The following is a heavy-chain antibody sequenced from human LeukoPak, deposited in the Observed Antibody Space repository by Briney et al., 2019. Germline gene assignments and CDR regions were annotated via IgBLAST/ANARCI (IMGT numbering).Heavy chain of an antibody. V-gene: IGHV4-4*07. J-gene: IGHJ4*02. D-gene: IGHD1-26*01. Sequence: SETLSLTCTVSGVSIYSYYGSWIRQPAGKGLEWMGRIYTSGSTNYNPSLQSRVTMSLDTSKNQFSLKLSSVTAADTAVYYCPRTPTTIYYNYFDYWGQGTLVTASS. CDR1: GVSIYSYY. CDR2: IYTSGST. CDR3: PRTPTTIYYNYFDY.